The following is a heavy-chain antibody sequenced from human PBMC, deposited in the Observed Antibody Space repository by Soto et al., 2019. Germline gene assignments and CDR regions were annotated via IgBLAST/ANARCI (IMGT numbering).Heavy chain of an antibody. Sequence: ASVKVSCKASGYTFTSYYMHWVRQAPGQGLEWMGIINPSGGSTSYAQKFQGRVTMTRDTSTSTVYMELSSLRSEDTAVYYCARARRIIFFGVFVGERDGQSVWARGTTVP. V-gene: IGHV1-46*01. CDR2: INPSGGST. J-gene: IGHJ6*01. CDR3: ARARRIIFFGVFVGERDGQSV. D-gene: IGHD3-3*01. CDR1: GYTFTSYY.